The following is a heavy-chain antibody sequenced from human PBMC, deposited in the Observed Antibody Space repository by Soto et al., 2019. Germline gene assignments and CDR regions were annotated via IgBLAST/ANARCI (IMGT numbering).Heavy chain of an antibody. J-gene: IGHJ4*02. V-gene: IGHV4-30-4*01. CDR3: ARGNRGYDY. CDR2: IYYSGIT. CDR1: GGSINSGDYY. D-gene: IGHD3-22*01. Sequence: QVQLQESGPGLVKPSQTLSLTCTVSGGSINSGDYYWSWIRQPPGKGLEWIGSIYYSGITYYKPCLRSRITASVDTSKNQFSLSLSSVTATDTAVYYCARGNRGYDYWGQGTRVTVSS.